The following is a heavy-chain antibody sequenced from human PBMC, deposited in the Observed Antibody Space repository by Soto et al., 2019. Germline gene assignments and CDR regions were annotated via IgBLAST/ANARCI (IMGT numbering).Heavy chain of an antibody. Sequence: GGSLRLSCAASGFTFSNAWMSWVRQAPGKGLEWVGRIKSKTDGGTTDYAAPVKGRFTISRDDSKNTLYLQMNSLKTEDTAVYYCTTEDDFWSGYPRLEWDYYYMDVWGKGTTVTVSS. CDR3: TTEDDFWSGYPRLEWDYYYMDV. V-gene: IGHV3-15*01. D-gene: IGHD3-3*01. CDR1: GFTFSNAW. CDR2: IKSKTDGGTT. J-gene: IGHJ6*03.